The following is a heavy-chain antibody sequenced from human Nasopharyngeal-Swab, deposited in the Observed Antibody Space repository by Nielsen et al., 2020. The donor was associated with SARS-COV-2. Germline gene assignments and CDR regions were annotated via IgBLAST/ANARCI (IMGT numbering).Heavy chain of an antibody. CDR3: ARLIMITFGGVIVMDMDAFDI. Sequence: ASVKVSCKASGYTFTSYGISWVRQAPGQGLEWMGWISACNGNTNYAQKLQGRVTMTTDTSTSTAYMELRSLRSDDTAVYYCARLIMITFGGVIVMDMDAFDIWGQGTMVTVSS. V-gene: IGHV1-18*01. CDR1: GYTFTSYG. CDR2: ISACNGNT. D-gene: IGHD3-16*02. J-gene: IGHJ3*02.